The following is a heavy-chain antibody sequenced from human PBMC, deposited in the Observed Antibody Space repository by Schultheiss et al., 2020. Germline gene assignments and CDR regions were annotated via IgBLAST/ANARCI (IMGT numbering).Heavy chain of an antibody. CDR1: GGSFSGYY. CDR3: ARAPVLRFLESPSIAPYYYYGMDV. Sequence: SETLSLTCAVYGGSFSGYYWSWIRQPPGKGLEWIGYIYYSGYTHYNPSLKSRVTISVDTSKNQFSLKLSSVTAADTAVYYCARAPVLRFLESPSIAPYYYYGMDVWGQGTTVTVS. D-gene: IGHD3-3*01. J-gene: IGHJ6*02. CDR2: IYYSGYT. V-gene: IGHV4-34*01.